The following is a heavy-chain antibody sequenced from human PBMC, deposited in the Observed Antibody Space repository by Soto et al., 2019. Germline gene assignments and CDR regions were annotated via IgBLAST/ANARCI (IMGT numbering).Heavy chain of an antibody. CDR3: AKDQAAGGTISRYFQD. Sequence: EVQLLESGGGWVQPGGSLRLSCEASGFTFSSYAMSWVRQAPGKGREWVSGISGGGGTTYYADSVKGRFTISRDNSKNTLYLQVNSLRAEDTAVYYCAKDQAAGGTISRYFQDWGQGTLVTVSS. J-gene: IGHJ1*01. CDR1: GFTFSSYA. D-gene: IGHD6-13*01. CDR2: ISGGGGTT. V-gene: IGHV3-23*01.